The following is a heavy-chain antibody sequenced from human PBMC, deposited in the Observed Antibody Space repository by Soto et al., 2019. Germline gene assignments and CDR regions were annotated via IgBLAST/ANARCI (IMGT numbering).Heavy chain of an antibody. J-gene: IGHJ5*02. Sequence: QVQLVQSGAEVKKPGSSVKVSCKASGGTFSSYAITWVRQAPGQGLEWMGGIIPIFGTANYAQKFQARVTITAVESTSTGYMELSSLRSEDTALYYCARDRGPSSGYYPFWFDPWGQGSLVTVSS. CDR3: ARDRGPSSGYYPFWFDP. V-gene: IGHV1-69*12. CDR2: IIPIFGTA. CDR1: GGTFSSYA. D-gene: IGHD3-22*01.